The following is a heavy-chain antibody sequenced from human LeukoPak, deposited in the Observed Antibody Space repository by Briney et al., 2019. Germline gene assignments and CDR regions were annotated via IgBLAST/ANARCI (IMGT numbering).Heavy chain of an antibody. D-gene: IGHD6-13*01. CDR1: GGSISSGGYS. CDR2: IYHSGST. V-gene: IGHV4-30-2*01. CDR3: ARELHSSWYSYGRGWFDP. Sequence: SQTLSLTCAVSGGSISSGGYSWSWIRQPPGKGLEWIGYIYHSGSTYYNPSLKSRVTISVDTSKNQFSLKLSSVTAADTAVYYCARELHSSWYSYGRGWFDPWGQGTLVTVSS. J-gene: IGHJ5*02.